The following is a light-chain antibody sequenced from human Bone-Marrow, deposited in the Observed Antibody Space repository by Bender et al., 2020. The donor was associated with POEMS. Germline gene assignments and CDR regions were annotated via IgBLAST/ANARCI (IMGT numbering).Light chain of an antibody. Sequence: QSALTQPASVSGSPGQSITISCTGTSSDIGGYNYVSWYQQHPGKVPKLIIFDVSSRPSGVSNRFSGSKSGNTASLIISGLQAEDEADYYCSSYTSSSTRGVVFGGGTKLTVL. CDR3: SSYTSSSTRGVV. CDR2: DVS. J-gene: IGLJ2*01. V-gene: IGLV2-14*03. CDR1: SSDIGGYNY.